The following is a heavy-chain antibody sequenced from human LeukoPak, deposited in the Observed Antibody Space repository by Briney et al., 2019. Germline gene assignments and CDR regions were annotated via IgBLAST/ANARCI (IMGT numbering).Heavy chain of an antibody. CDR2: IHPSGML. CDR1: GGSFSGYY. Sequence: PSETLSLTCAVYGGSFSGYYWSWIRQPPGKGLEWIGSIHPSGMLYNNPSLESRVTMSRDTSKNQFSLNLNSVTAADTAEYFCSRGLDSRKLGYWGQGILVTVSS. V-gene: IGHV4-34*01. D-gene: IGHD3-22*01. J-gene: IGHJ4*02. CDR3: SRGLDSRKLGY.